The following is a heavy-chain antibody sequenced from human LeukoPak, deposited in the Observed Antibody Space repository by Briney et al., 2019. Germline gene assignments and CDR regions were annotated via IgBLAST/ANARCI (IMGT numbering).Heavy chain of an antibody. CDR3: AKGPDIVVVPAALKVDWFDP. CDR2: ISYDGSNK. Sequence: PGGSLRLSCAASGFTFSSYGMHWVRQAPGKGLEWVAVISYDGSNKYYADSVKGRFTISRDNSKNTLYLQMNSLRAEDTAVYYCAKGPDIVVVPAALKVDWFDPWGQGTPVTVSS. J-gene: IGHJ5*02. CDR1: GFTFSSYG. D-gene: IGHD2-2*01. V-gene: IGHV3-30*18.